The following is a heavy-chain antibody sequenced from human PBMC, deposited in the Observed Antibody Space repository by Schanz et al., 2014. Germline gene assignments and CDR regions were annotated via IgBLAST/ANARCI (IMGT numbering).Heavy chain of an antibody. D-gene: IGHD3-22*01. Sequence: VQLVESGGGVVQPGKSLRLSCAASGFTFRNYALSWVRQAPGKGLAWVSAISGSGGSTYYADSVKGRFTISRDFSKNTLYLQMNSLRAEDTAVYYCARVYDSSGYYYLHSFDYWGQGTLVTVSS. CDR1: GFTFRNYA. J-gene: IGHJ4*02. V-gene: IGHV3-23*04. CDR2: ISGSGGST. CDR3: ARVYDSSGYYYLHSFDY.